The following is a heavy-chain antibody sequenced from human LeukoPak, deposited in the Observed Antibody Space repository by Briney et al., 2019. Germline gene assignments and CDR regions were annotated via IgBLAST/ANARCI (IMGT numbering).Heavy chain of an antibody. CDR3: ARVVGGSVIPAAIFDY. D-gene: IGHD2-2*02. J-gene: IGHJ4*02. CDR1: GGSFSGYY. Sequence: SETLSLTCAVYGGSFSGYYWSWIRQPPGKGLEWIGEINHSGSTNYNPSLKSRVTISVDTSKNQFSLKLSSVAAADTAVYYCARVVGGSVIPAAIFDYWGQGTLVTVSS. CDR2: INHSGST. V-gene: IGHV4-34*01.